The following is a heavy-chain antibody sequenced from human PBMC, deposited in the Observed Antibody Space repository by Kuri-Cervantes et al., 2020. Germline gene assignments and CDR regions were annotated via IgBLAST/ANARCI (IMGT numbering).Heavy chain of an antibody. CDR1: GYSISSGYY. V-gene: IGHV4-38-2*01. J-gene: IGHJ4*02. CDR3: ARSRANYIVVVPAAIAPDY. CDR2: IYHSGST. Sequence: SETLSLTCAVSGYSISSGYYWGWIRQPPGKGLEWIGSIYHSGSTNYNPSLKSRVTISVDTSKNQFSLKLSSVTAADTAVYYCARSRANYIVVVPAAIAPDYWGQGTLVTVSS. D-gene: IGHD2-2*02.